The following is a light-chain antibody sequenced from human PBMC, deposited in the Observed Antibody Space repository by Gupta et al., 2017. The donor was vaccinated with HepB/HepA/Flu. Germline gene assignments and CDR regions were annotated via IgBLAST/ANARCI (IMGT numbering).Light chain of an antibody. J-gene: IGKJ1*01. CDR1: QRVSSN. CDR2: GAS. Sequence: EIVMPQSPDTLSVSPGERATLSCRASQRVSSNLAWYQQKLGQAPRLLIYGASTRATGIPARFSGSGSGTELTLAISSRQSEDVAVYYCQQYNNWPRTFGQATKVEIK. CDR3: QQYNNWPRT. V-gene: IGKV3-15*01.